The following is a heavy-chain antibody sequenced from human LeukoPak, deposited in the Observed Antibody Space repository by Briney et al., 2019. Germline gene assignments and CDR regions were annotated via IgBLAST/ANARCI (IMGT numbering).Heavy chain of an antibody. J-gene: IGHJ6*02. V-gene: IGHV6-1*01. CDR3: ARDHHYYDSSGYYRGYCYYGMDV. Sequence: SQTLSLTCAISGDSVSSNSAAWNWIRQSPSRGLEWLGRTYYRSKWYNDYAVSVKSRITINPDTSKNQFSLQLNSVTPEDTAVYYCARDHHYYDSSGYYRGYCYYGMDVWGQGTTVTVSS. CDR1: GDSVSSNSAA. D-gene: IGHD3-22*01. CDR2: TYYRSKWYN.